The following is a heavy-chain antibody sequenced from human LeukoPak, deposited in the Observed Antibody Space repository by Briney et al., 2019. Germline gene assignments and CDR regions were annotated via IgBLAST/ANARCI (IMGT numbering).Heavy chain of an antibody. CDR3: ARYLNYYGSGRVDY. Sequence: SSETLSLTCTVSDGSVSSGGYYWSWIRQHPGKGLEWIGYIYYSGSTYYNPSLKSRVTISVDTSKNQFSLKLSSVTAADTAVYYCARYLNYYGSGRVDYWGQGTLVTVSS. J-gene: IGHJ4*02. CDR1: DGSVSSGGYY. V-gene: IGHV4-31*03. D-gene: IGHD3-10*01. CDR2: IYYSGST.